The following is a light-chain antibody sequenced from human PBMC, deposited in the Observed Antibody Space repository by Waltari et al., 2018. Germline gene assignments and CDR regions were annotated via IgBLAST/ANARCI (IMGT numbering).Light chain of an antibody. J-gene: IGKJ3*01. CDR2: DAS. CDR1: QSVNTY. CDR3: QQRSQWPPVT. V-gene: IGKV3-11*01. Sequence: EIVFTQSPATLSLSPGERSTLSCRASQSVNTYLAWYQQKHGQVPRLLIYDASNRATCIPARCSGSGSGTDFTLTISSLEPEDFAIYYCQQRSQWPPVTFGPGTKVNIK.